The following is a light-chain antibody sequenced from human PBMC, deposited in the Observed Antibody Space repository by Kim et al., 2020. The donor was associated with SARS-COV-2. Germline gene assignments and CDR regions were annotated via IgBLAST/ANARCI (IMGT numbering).Light chain of an antibody. V-gene: IGKV1-5*03. CDR2: EAS. CDR1: QSISTW. J-gene: IGKJ1*01. CDR3: QHSEM. Sequence: STLSASVGDSVTITCRASQSISTWLAWYPQKPGKAPTPVIYEASSLQSGVPSRFSGSRSGTEFPLTISSLQPDDFATYYCQHSEMFGPGTKVDIK.